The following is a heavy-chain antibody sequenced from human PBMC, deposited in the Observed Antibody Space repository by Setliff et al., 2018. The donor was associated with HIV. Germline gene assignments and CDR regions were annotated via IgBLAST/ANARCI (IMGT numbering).Heavy chain of an antibody. CDR2: IFSSGTN. J-gene: IGHJ4*02. V-gene: IGHV4-34*11. D-gene: IGHD2-15*01. CDR3: ARDDRCSGDTCYYY. CDR1: GGSLSGYY. Sequence: SETLSLTCAVYGGSLSGYYWSWNRETPGKGLEWIGYIFSSGTNDYNPSLKSRVTLALDTSKNQFSLNLNSVTAADTAVYYCARDDRCSGDTCYYYWGQGALVTVSS.